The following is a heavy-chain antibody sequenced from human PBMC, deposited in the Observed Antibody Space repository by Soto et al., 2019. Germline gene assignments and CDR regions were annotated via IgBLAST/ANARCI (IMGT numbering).Heavy chain of an antibody. V-gene: IGHV1-18*01. D-gene: IGHD3-10*01. Sequence: ASVKVSCKAFGYTFTSYGISWVRQAPGQGLEWMGWISANNGNTNYAQKLQGRVTLTTDTSTSTAYMELRSLRSDDTAVYHCARQNYYGSGTYYYYFAMDVWGQGTTVTVSS. CDR3: ARQNYYGSGTYYYYFAMDV. CDR2: ISANNGNT. CDR1: GYTFTSYG. J-gene: IGHJ6*02.